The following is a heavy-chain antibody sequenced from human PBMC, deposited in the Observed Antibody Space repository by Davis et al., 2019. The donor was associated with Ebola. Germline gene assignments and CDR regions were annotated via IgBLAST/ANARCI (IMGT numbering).Heavy chain of an antibody. Sequence: GGSLRLSCAASGFTFSTYGMHWVRQAPGKGLEWVAVIWYDGGTKYYADSVKGRFTISRDNTKMSLYLQMNSLRVDDTAVYFCGRSSSWSRVDDWGQGTLVTVSS. J-gene: IGHJ4*02. CDR2: IWYDGGTK. CDR3: GRSSSWSRVDD. V-gene: IGHV3-33*03. CDR1: GFTFSTYG. D-gene: IGHD6-19*01.